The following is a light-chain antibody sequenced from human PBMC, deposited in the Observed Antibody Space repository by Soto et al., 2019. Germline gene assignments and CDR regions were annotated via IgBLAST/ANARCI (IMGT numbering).Light chain of an antibody. J-gene: IGKJ3*01. CDR2: ATS. V-gene: IGKV1-12*01. CDR3: QQTHSLPLS. Sequence: IQMTQSPSSVSASVGHGVSINCRASQGVGGWLAWYQQKPGKVPKLLIYATSSLPSGVPSRFSGSGSGTDFTLSISSLRPEDFATYYCQQTHSLPLSFGPGTKVDI. CDR1: QGVGGW.